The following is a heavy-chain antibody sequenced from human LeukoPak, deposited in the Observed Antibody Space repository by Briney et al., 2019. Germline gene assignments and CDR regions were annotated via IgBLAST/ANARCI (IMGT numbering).Heavy chain of an antibody. CDR1: GFTFDDYG. CDR3: ARGGTHYDFWSGYYTPPYYFDY. Sequence: GGSLRLSCAASGFTFDDYGMSWVRQAPGKGLEWVSGINWNGGSTGYEDPVKGRFTISRDNAKNSLYLQMNSLRAEDTALYYCARGGTHYDFWSGYYTPPYYFDYWGQGTLVTVSS. J-gene: IGHJ4*02. D-gene: IGHD3-3*01. V-gene: IGHV3-20*04. CDR2: INWNGGST.